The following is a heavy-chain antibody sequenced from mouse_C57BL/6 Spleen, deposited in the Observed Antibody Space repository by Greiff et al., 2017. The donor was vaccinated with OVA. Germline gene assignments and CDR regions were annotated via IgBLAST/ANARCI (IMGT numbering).Heavy chain of an antibody. CDR1: GFTFSSYA. CDR3: TCVYYYGSSRYWYFDV. D-gene: IGHD1-1*01. CDR2: ISSGGDYI. V-gene: IGHV5-9-1*02. Sequence: EVKLVESGEGLVKPGGSLKLSCAASGFTFSSYAMSWVRQTPEKRLEWVAYISSGGDYIYYADTVKGRFTISRDNARNTLYLQMSRLKSEDTAMYYCTCVYYYGSSRYWYFDVWGTGTTVTVSS. J-gene: IGHJ1*03.